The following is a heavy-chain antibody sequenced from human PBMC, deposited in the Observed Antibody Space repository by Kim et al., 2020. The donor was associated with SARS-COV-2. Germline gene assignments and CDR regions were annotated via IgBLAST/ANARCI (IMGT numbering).Heavy chain of an antibody. J-gene: IGHJ4*02. V-gene: IGHV5-10-1*01. D-gene: IGHD2-2*01. CDR1: GYSFTSYW. CDR2: IDPSDSYT. Sequence: GESLKISCKGSGYSFTSYWISWVRQMPGKGLEWMGRIDPSDSYTNYSPSFQGHVTISADKSISTAYLQWSSLKASDTAMYYCARHTIVVVPAAKGGFDYWGQGTLVTVSS. CDR3: ARHTIVVVPAAKGGFDY.